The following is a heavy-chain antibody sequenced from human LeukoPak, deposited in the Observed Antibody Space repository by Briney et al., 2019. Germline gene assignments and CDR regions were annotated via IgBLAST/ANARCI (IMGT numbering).Heavy chain of an antibody. V-gene: IGHV4-61*02. D-gene: IGHD3-3*01. J-gene: IGHJ5*02. CDR3: AREITIFGVVIISNWFDP. Sequence: SETLSLTCTVSGGSISSGSYYWSWIRQPAGKGLEWIGRIYTSGSTNYNPSLKSRVTISVDTSKNQFSLKLSSVTAADTAVYYCAREITIFGVVIISNWFDPWGQGTLVTVSS. CDR1: GGSISSGSYY. CDR2: IYTSGST.